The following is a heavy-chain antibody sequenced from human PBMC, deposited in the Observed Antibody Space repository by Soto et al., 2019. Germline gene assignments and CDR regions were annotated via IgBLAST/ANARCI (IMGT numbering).Heavy chain of an antibody. CDR3: ARGIEGWYQGRYYYGMDV. J-gene: IGHJ6*02. CDR1: GGSVSSGSYY. Sequence: QVQLQESGTGLVKPSETLSLTCTVSGGSVSSGSYYWSWIRQPPGKGLEWIGYIYYSGSTNYNPSLKSRVTISVDTSKNQFSRKLSSVTAADTAVYYCARGIEGWYQGRYYYGMDVWGQGTTVTVSS. CDR2: IYYSGST. D-gene: IGHD6-19*01. V-gene: IGHV4-61*01.